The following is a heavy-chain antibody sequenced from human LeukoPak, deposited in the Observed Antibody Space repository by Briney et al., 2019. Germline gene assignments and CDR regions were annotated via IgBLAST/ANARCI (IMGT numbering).Heavy chain of an antibody. Sequence: GGSLRLSCAAPGFTFSSYAMHWVRQAPGKGLEWVAVISYDGSNKYYADSVKGRFTISRDNAKNSLYLQMNSLRAEGTAVYYCASDIVVVTAIAHAFDIWGQGTMVTVSS. J-gene: IGHJ3*02. D-gene: IGHD2-21*02. CDR1: GFTFSSYA. V-gene: IGHV3-30-3*01. CDR3: ASDIVVVTAIAHAFDI. CDR2: ISYDGSNK.